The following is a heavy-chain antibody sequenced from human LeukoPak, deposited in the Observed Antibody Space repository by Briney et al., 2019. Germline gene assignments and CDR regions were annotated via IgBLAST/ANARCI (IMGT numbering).Heavy chain of an antibody. Sequence: PGGSLRLSCAASGFTFSSYAMSWVRQAPGKGREWVSAIRGRGGSTYYADSVKGRFTISRDNSKNTLYLQMNSLRAEDTAVYYCPKSPYYYDSSGYPPHFDYWGQGTLVTVSS. CDR2: IRGRGGST. D-gene: IGHD3-22*01. CDR1: GFTFSSYA. J-gene: IGHJ4*02. V-gene: IGHV3-23*01. CDR3: PKSPYYYDSSGYPPHFDY.